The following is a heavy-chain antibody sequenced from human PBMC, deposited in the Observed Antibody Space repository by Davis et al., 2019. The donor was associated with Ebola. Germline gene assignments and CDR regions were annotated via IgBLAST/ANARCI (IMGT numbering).Heavy chain of an antibody. CDR2: ISYDGSSE. D-gene: IGHD4-17*01. CDR1: GVPFTTYA. V-gene: IGHV3-30-3*01. Sequence: GESLKISCAASGVPFTTYAMHWVRQAPGKGLEWVAVISYDGSSEDYEDSVKGRFTISRDDSKNTAYLQMNSLKTEDTAVYYCTQTVTTFDYWGQGTLVTVSS. J-gene: IGHJ4*02. CDR3: TQTVTTFDY.